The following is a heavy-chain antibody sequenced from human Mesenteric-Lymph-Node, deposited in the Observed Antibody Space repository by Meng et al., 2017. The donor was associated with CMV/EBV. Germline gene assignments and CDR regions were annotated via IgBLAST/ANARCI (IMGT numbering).Heavy chain of an antibody. CDR2: ISAYNDNT. D-gene: IGHD2-2*01. CDR1: FTSYG. Sequence: FTSYGISWVRQAPGKGLEWMGWISAYNDNTTYAQKLQGRVTMTTDTSTSTAYMELRSLRSDDTAVYYCARGQRVVPAARAKASYYFDYWGQGTLVTVSS. J-gene: IGHJ4*02. V-gene: IGHV1-18*01. CDR3: ARGQRVVPAARAKASYYFDY.